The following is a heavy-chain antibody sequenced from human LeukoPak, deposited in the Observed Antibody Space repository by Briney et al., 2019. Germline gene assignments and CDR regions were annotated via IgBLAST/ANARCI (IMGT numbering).Heavy chain of an antibody. CDR1: GGSISSYY. Sequence: SETLSLTCTVSGGSISSYYWSWIRQPPGKGLEWIGYIYYSGSTNYNPSLKSRVTISVDTSKNQFSLKLSSVTAADTAVYYCARGFWSGYPSGRSDYWGQGTLVTVSS. CDR2: IYYSGST. V-gene: IGHV4-59*01. CDR3: ARGFWSGYPSGRSDY. D-gene: IGHD3-3*01. J-gene: IGHJ4*02.